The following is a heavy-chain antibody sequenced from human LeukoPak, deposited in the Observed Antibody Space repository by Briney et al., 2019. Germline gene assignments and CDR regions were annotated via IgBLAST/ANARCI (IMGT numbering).Heavy chain of an antibody. J-gene: IGHJ4*02. CDR1: GGCVSSGSYY. CDR2: NYGSRTT. V-gene: IGHV4-61*01. Sequence: SETLSLTCTVSGGCVSSGSYYWRWIRQPPGKGREWVGYNYGSRTTDYDPSLKSRVTISVDTSKNQFSLKLSSVTAADAAVYYCARAGYSFWSGGGDFWGQGTLVTVSS. CDR3: ARAGYSFWSGGGDF. D-gene: IGHD3-3*01.